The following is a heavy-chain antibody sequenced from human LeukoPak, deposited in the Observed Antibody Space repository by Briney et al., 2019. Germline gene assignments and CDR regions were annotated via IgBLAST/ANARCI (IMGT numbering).Heavy chain of an antibody. V-gene: IGHV1-46*01. Sequence: GASVKVSCKASGYTFTGYYMHWVRQAPGQALEWMGIINPSGASTSYAQKFQGRVTMTRDMSRSTVYIELSSLRSEDTAVYYCARALYDSSGYFDYWGQGTLVTVSS. J-gene: IGHJ4*02. CDR2: INPSGAST. D-gene: IGHD3-22*01. CDR3: ARALYDSSGYFDY. CDR1: GYTFTGYY.